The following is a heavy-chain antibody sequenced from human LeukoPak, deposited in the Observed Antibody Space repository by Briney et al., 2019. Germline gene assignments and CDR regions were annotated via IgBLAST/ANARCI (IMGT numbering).Heavy chain of an antibody. CDR3: ARLRRSVAPYYFDS. Sequence: PSETLSLTCTVSGGSISSGSYYWSWIRQPAGKGLEWIGRIYSSGSTDYKPSLKSRVTISVDTSKNQFSLRLSSVSAADTAVYYCARLRRSVAPYYFDSWGQGTLVTVSS. CDR2: IYSSGST. CDR1: GGSISSGSYY. D-gene: IGHD5-12*01. J-gene: IGHJ4*02. V-gene: IGHV4-61*02.